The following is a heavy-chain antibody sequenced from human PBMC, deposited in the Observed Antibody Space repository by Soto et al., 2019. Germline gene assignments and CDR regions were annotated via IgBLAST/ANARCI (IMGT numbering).Heavy chain of an antibody. Sequence: LRLSCAASGFTVNDNSMTWVRQAPGKGLAWVSVVYGDGRSYYADSVKGRFTISRDHSENMEFLQMSSLRGEDTALYYCARTRLYDASGYYYYYYGMDVWCQGTRVTVCS. CDR2: VYGDGRS. CDR1: GFTVNDNS. D-gene: IGHD3-22*01. J-gene: IGHJ6*02. CDR3: ARTRLYDASGYYYYYYGMDV. V-gene: IGHV3-53*01.